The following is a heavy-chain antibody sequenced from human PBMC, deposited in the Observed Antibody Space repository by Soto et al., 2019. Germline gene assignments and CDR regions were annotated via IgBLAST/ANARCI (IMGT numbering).Heavy chain of an antibody. Sequence: SVKVSCKASGGTFSSYAISWVRQAPGQGLEWMGGIIPIFGTANYAQKFQGRVTITADESTSTAYMELSSLRSEDTAVYYCARCSVVAATGGWFDPWGQGTLVTVSS. D-gene: IGHD2-15*01. J-gene: IGHJ5*02. CDR3: ARCSVVAATGGWFDP. CDR2: IIPIFGTA. V-gene: IGHV1-69*13. CDR1: GGTFSSYA.